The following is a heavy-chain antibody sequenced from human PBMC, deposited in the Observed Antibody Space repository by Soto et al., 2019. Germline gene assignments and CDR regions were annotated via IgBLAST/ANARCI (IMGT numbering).Heavy chain of an antibody. CDR3: ARVTYGGLYNWFDP. CDR1: GYTFTSYA. CDR2: INAGNGNT. V-gene: IGHV1-3*01. Sequence: AASVKVSCKASGYTFTSYAMHWVRQAPGQRLEWMGWINAGNGNTKYSQKFQGRVTITRDTSASTAYMELSSLRSEDTAVYYCARVTYGGLYNWFDPWGQGTLVTVSS. J-gene: IGHJ5*02. D-gene: IGHD4-17*01.